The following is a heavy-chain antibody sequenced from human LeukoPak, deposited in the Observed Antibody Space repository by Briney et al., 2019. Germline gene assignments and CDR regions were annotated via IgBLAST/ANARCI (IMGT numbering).Heavy chain of an antibody. V-gene: IGHV1-8*01. CDR1: GYTFTSYD. Sequence: GASVKVSCKASGYTFTSYDINWVRQATGQGLEWMGWMNPNSGNTGYAQKFQGRVTMTRNTSISTAYMELSSLRSEDTAVYYCARVGYYYDSSGYYPNYYYYGMDVWGQGTTVTVSS. CDR2: MNPNSGNT. D-gene: IGHD3-22*01. CDR3: ARVGYYYDSSGYYPNYYYYGMDV. J-gene: IGHJ6*02.